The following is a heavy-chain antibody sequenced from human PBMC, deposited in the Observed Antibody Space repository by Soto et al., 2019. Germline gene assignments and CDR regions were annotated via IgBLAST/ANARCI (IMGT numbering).Heavy chain of an antibody. CDR1: GFTFSSYS. D-gene: IGHD5-12*01. CDR2: ISSSSSYI. CDR3: ARDLGRGYEV. V-gene: IGHV3-21*01. Sequence: GGSLRLSCAASGFTFSSYSMNWVRQAPGKGLEWVSSISSSSSYIYYADSVEGRFTISRDNAKNSLYLQMNSLRAEDTAVYYCARDLGRGYEVWGQGTLVTVSS. J-gene: IGHJ4*02.